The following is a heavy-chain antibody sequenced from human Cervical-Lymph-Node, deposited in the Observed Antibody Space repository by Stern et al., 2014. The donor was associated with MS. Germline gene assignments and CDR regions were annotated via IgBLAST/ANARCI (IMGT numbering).Heavy chain of an antibody. J-gene: IGHJ4*02. CDR2: IIPVSGII. CDR1: RGTLSVYT. CDR3: ARADRDGYNLGTGHY. D-gene: IGHD5-24*01. V-gene: IGHV1-69*09. Sequence: QVQLVQSGAEVKKPGSSVKVSCKTSRGTLSVYTINWVRQAPGQGLEWMGRIIPVSGIIDYAPKFQGRVTINADKSTSTVHMEVSSLKSEDTAIYFGARADRDGYNLGTGHYWGQGTLVTVSS.